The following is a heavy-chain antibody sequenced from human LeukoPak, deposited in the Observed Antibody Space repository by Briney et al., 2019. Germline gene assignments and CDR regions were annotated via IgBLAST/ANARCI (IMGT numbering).Heavy chain of an antibody. Sequence: SETLSLTCAVYGGSFSGYYWSWIRQPPGEELEWIGEINHSGSTNYNPSLKSRVTISVDTSKNQFSLKLSSVTAADTAVYYCASSHYYDSSGYYPIYYMDVWGKGTTVTVSS. J-gene: IGHJ6*03. CDR1: GGSFSGYY. CDR3: ASSHYYDSSGYYPIYYMDV. V-gene: IGHV4-34*01. D-gene: IGHD3-22*01. CDR2: INHSGST.